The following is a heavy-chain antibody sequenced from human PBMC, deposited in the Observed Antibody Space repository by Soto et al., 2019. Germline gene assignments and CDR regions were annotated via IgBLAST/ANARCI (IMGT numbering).Heavy chain of an antibody. J-gene: IGHJ4*02. CDR2: IYHSGST. D-gene: IGHD2-8*02. CDR1: GYSISSGYY. V-gene: IGHV4-38-2*01. CDR3: ARGLGSGDFDY. Sequence: PSETLSLTCAVSGYSISSGYYWGWIRQPPGKGLEWIGSIYHSGSTYYNPSLKSRVTISVDTSKNQFSLKLSSVTAADTAVYYCARGLGSGDFDYWGQGTLVTVSS.